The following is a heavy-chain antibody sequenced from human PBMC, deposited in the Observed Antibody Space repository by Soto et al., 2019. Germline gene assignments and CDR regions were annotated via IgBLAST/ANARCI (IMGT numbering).Heavy chain of an antibody. CDR3: AREEGISGAFDI. D-gene: IGHD1-20*01. V-gene: IGHV1-18*01. CDR2: ISAYNGNT. CDR1: GYTFTSYG. Sequence: ASVNVSCKASGYTFTSYGISGVRQAPGQGLEWMGWISAYNGNTNYAQKLQGRVTMTTDTSTSTAYMELRRLRSDDTAVYYCAREEGISGAFDIWGQGTMVTLSS. J-gene: IGHJ3*02.